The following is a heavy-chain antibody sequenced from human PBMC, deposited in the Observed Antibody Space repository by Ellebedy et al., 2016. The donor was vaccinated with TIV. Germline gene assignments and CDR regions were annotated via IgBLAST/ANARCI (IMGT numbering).Heavy chain of an antibody. CDR1: GFTFSSYW. D-gene: IGHD3-10*01. Sequence: GESLKISCAASGFTFSSYWMSWVRQAPGKGLEWVANIKQDGSEKYYVDSVKGRFTISRDNAKNSLYLQMNSLRAEDTAVYYCAGRQYYGSGSYQDYWGQGTLVTVSS. CDR2: IKQDGSEK. V-gene: IGHV3-7*04. CDR3: AGRQYYGSGSYQDY. J-gene: IGHJ4*02.